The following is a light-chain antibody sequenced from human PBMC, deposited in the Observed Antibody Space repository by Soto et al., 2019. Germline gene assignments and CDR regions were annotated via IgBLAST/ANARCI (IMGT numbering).Light chain of an antibody. J-gene: IGLJ1*01. CDR3: GTWDSNSYV. Sequence: QSVLTQPPSVSAAPGQKVTISCSGSSSNIGYNSVSWYQQLPGTAPKALIYDNNKRPSGIPDRFSGSKSGTSATLGITGLQTGDEADYYCGTWDSNSYVFGTGTKLTVL. CDR2: DNN. V-gene: IGLV1-51*01. CDR1: SSNIGYNS.